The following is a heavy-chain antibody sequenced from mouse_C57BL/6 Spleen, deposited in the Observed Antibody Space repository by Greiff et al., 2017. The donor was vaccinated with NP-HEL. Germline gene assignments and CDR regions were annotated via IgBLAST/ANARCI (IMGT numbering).Heavy chain of an antibody. CDR2: IRNKANGYTT. V-gene: IGHV7-3*01. CDR3: ARYPYYFYAMDY. CDR1: GFTFTDYY. D-gene: IGHD1-1*01. Sequence: EVKVEESGGGLVQPGGSLSLSCAASGFTFTDYYMSWVRQPPGKALEWLGFIRNKANGYTTEYSASVKGRFTISRDNSQSILYLQMNALRAEDSATYYCARYPYYFYAMDYWGQGTSVTVSS. J-gene: IGHJ4*01.